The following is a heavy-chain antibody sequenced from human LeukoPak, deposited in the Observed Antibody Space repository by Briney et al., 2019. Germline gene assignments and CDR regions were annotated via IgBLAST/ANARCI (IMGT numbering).Heavy chain of an antibody. V-gene: IGHV3-23*01. CDR2: ISGSGGST. CDR3: AKSTDCSSTSCLDYFDY. Sequence: PGASLRLSCAASGFTFSSYALSWVRQAPGKGLEWVSAISGSGGSTYYADSVKGRFTISRDNSKNTLYLQMNSLRAEDTAVYYCAKSTDCSSTSCLDYFDYWGQGTLVTVSS. J-gene: IGHJ4*02. D-gene: IGHD2-2*01. CDR1: GFTFSSYA.